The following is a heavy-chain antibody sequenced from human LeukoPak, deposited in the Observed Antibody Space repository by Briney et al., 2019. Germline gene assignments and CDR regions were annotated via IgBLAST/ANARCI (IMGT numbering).Heavy chain of an antibody. V-gene: IGHV1-18*01. J-gene: IGHJ4*02. CDR3: AGSIWTSIAAAGTSLDY. CDR1: GYTFTSYG. Sequence: ASVKVSCKASGYTFTSYGISWVRQAPGQGLEWMGWMSAYNGNTNYAQKLQGRVTMTTDTSTSTAYMELRSLRSDDTAVYYCAGSIWTSIAAAGTSLDYWGQGTLVTVSS. CDR2: MSAYNGNT. D-gene: IGHD6-13*01.